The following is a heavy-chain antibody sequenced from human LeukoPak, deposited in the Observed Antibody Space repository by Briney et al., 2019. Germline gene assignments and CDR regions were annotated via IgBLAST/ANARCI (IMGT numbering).Heavy chain of an antibody. Sequence: PGGSLRLSCAASGFTFSSYGMHWVRQAPGKGLVGVAVISYDGSNKYYADSVKGRFTISRDNSKNTLYLQMNSLRAEDTAVYYCAKHHGSGSYYSGTMDYWGQGTLVTVSS. CDR1: GFTFSSYG. J-gene: IGHJ4*02. CDR2: ISYDGSNK. V-gene: IGHV3-30*18. D-gene: IGHD3-10*01. CDR3: AKHHGSGSYYSGTMDY.